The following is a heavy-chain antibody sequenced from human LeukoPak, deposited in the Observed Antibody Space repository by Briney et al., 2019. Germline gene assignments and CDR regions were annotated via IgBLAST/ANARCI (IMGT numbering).Heavy chain of an antibody. Sequence: SETLSLTCTVSGGSISSSSYSWGWIRQPPGKGLEWIGEINHSGSTNYNPSLKSRVTISVDTSKNQFSLKLSSVTAADTAVYYCARGRGGSGSSDAFDIWGQGTMVTVSS. CDR3: ARGRGGSGSSDAFDI. D-gene: IGHD3-10*01. CDR1: GGSISSSSYS. CDR2: INHSGST. J-gene: IGHJ3*02. V-gene: IGHV4-39*07.